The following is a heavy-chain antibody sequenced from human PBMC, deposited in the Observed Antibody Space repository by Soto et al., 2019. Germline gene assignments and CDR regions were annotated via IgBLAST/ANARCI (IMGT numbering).Heavy chain of an antibody. Sequence: GGSLRLSCAASGFTFSSYAMSWVRQAPGKGLEWVSAISGSGGSTYYADSVKGRFTISRDNSKNTLYLQMNSLRAEDTAVYYCTKETNSDSRGYYYVPSCDYYYGMDVWRQGTTVTVSS. J-gene: IGHJ6*02. CDR2: ISGSGGST. V-gene: IGHV3-23*01. CDR3: TKETNSDSRGYYYVPSCDYYYGMDV. CDR1: GFTFSSYA. D-gene: IGHD3-22*01.